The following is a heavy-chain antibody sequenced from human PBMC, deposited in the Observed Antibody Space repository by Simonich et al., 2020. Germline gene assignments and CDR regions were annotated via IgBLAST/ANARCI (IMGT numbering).Heavy chain of an antibody. J-gene: IGHJ4*02. CDR1: GFTFSSYS. CDR3: ARDAAGDY. Sequence: EVQLVESGGGLVKPGGSLRLSCAASGFTFSSYSMNWVRQAPGKGRGWVSSSSSSRSYIYYADSVKGRFTISRDNAKNSLYLQMNSLRAEDTAVYYCARDAAGDYWGQGTLVTVSS. V-gene: IGHV3-21*01. CDR2: SSSSRSYI. D-gene: IGHD6-13*01.